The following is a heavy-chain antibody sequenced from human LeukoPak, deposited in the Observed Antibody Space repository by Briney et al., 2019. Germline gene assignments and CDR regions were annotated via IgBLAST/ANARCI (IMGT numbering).Heavy chain of an antibody. D-gene: IGHD1-1*01. Sequence: GGSLRLSCAASAFTFSNAWMSWVRQAPGKGLEWVGRIKSKTDGGTTDYAAPVKGRFTISRDDSKNTLYLQMNSLKTEDTAVYYCTTETGTSIYFDYWGQGTLVTVSS. V-gene: IGHV3-15*01. CDR2: IKSKTDGGTT. CDR1: AFTFSNAW. CDR3: TTETGTSIYFDY. J-gene: IGHJ4*02.